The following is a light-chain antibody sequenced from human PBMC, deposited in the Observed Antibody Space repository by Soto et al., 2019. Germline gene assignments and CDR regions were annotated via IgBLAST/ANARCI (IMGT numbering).Light chain of an antibody. Sequence: EIVLTQSPATLSLSPGERATLSCRASQSVSSYLVWYQQKPGEAPMLLIYDASNRATASPPRISGSWSGTDSPLTISRLAPEDFAVYYCQQRSDWPKTFGQGTKVEIK. CDR1: QSVSSY. CDR3: QQRSDWPKT. J-gene: IGKJ1*01. CDR2: DAS. V-gene: IGKV3-11*01.